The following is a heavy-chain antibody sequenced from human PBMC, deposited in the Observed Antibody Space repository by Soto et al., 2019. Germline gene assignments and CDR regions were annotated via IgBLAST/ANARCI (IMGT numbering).Heavy chain of an antibody. D-gene: IGHD5-12*01. CDR3: ARGIRLTRPDYYFDY. CDR2: IIPILGIA. CDR1: GGTFSSYT. J-gene: IGHJ4*02. Sequence: QVQLVQSGAEVKKPGSSVKVSCKASGGTFSSYTISWVRQAPGQGLEWMGRIIPILGIANYAQKFQGRVTITADKSTSTDYMELSSLRSEDTALYYCARGIRLTRPDYYFDYWGQGTLVTVSS. V-gene: IGHV1-69*02.